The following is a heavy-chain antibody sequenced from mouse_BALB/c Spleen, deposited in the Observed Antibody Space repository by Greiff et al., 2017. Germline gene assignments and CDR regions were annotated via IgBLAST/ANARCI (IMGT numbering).Heavy chain of an antibody. CDR1: GYSITSGYY. V-gene: IGHV3-6*02. Sequence: EVQLQQSGPGLVKPSQSLSLTCSVTGYSITSGYYWNWIRQFPGNKLEWMGYISYDGSNNYNPSLKNRISITRDTSKNQFFLKLNSVTTEDTATYYCARGGNYGNFFDYWGQGTTLTVSS. D-gene: IGHD2-1*01. CDR2: ISYDGSN. CDR3: ARGGNYGNFFDY. J-gene: IGHJ2*01.